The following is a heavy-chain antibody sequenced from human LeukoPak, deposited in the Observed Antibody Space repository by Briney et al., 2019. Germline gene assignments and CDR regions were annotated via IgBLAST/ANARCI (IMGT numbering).Heavy chain of an antibody. CDR1: GFTLGNYW. D-gene: IGHD2-15*01. CDR3: ARGAPRDCSPSSCSLFDH. CDR2: IVQDGSGK. Sequence: PGGSLRLSCAASGFTLGNYWMRWVRQAPGQGLEWVANIVQDGSGKYYVDSVKGRFTISRDNAKNSLYLKMNRLRAEDTAVYYCARGAPRDCSPSSCSLFDHWSRGTQVTVSS. V-gene: IGHV3-7*01. J-gene: IGHJ4*02.